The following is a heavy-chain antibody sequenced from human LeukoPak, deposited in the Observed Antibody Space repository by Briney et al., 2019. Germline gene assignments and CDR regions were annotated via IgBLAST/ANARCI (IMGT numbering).Heavy chain of an antibody. CDR3: ARHAQSGAFSDLDY. V-gene: IGHV3-30-3*01. D-gene: IGHD1-26*01. J-gene: IGHJ4*02. CDR1: GFTFGNYA. CDR2: ITHDGDTQ. Sequence: GGSLRLSCAASGFTFGNYAIHWVRQVPGEGLEWVAIITHDGDTQYYADSVKGRFTISRDNSQSTVFLQMNSLRPEDTAVYYCARHAQSGAFSDLDYWGQGTLVTVSS.